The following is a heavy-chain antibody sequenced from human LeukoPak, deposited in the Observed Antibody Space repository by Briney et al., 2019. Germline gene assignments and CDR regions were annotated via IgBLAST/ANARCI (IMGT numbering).Heavy chain of an antibody. CDR3: ARAEYAGYYYYGMDV. V-gene: IGHV4-59*01. D-gene: IGHD2-2*01. CDR1: GGSISSYY. J-gene: IGHJ6*02. CDR2: IYYSGST. Sequence: PSETLSLTCTVSGGSISSYYWSWIRQPPGKGLEWIGYIYYSGSTNYNPSLKSRVTISVDTSKNQFSLKLSSVTAADTAVYYCARAEYAGYYYYGMDVWGQGTTVTVSS.